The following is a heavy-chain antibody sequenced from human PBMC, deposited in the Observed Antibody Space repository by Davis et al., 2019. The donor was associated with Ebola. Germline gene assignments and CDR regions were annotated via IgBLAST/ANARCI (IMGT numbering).Heavy chain of an antibody. CDR2: ISGSGGDP. CDR1: GFTFSTYA. J-gene: IGHJ1*01. CDR3: VRGGSPTAY. Sequence: GESLKISCAGSGFTFSTYAMTWVRQAPGKGLEWVSRISGSGGDPHYADSVKGRFTISRDNSKSTLYLQMNSLRAEDTAVFYCVRGGSPTAYWGQGTPVTVSS. V-gene: IGHV3-23*01.